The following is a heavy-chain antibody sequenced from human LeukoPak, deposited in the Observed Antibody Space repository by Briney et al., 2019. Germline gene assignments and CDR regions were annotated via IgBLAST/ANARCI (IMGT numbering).Heavy chain of an antibody. CDR2: ISSSSSYI. Sequence: PGGSLRLSCAASGFTFSSYSMNWVRQAPGKGLEWVSSISSSSSYIYYADSVKGRFTISRDNAKNSLYLQMNSLRAEDTALYYCARSYGTRYYYGMDVWGQGTTVTVSS. D-gene: IGHD3-16*01. CDR1: GFTFSSYS. CDR3: ARSYGTRYYYGMDV. V-gene: IGHV3-21*04. J-gene: IGHJ6*02.